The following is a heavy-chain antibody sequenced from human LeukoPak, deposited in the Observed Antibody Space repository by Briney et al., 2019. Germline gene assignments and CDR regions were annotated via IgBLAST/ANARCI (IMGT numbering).Heavy chain of an antibody. CDR1: GYTFTGYY. J-gene: IGHJ4*02. D-gene: IGHD4-17*01. Sequence: ASVKVSCKASGYTFTGYYMHWVRQAPGQGLEWMGWINPNSGGINYAQKFQGRVTMTRDTSISTAYMELSRLRSDDTAVYYCARVDYGVFFDYWGQGTLVTVSS. CDR2: INPNSGGI. V-gene: IGHV1-2*02. CDR3: ARVDYGVFFDY.